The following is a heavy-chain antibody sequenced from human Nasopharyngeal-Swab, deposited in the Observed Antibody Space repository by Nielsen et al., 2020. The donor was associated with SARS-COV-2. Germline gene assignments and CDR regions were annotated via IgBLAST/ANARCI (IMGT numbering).Heavy chain of an antibody. Sequence: GESLKISCAGSAFTFSHYAMSWVRQAPGKGLEWVSAISGSGGNTYYADSVKGRFTISRDNPKNTLYLQMNSLRAEDTAVYYCAKPHLRYYDWLLFDYWGQGTLVTVSS. J-gene: IGHJ4*02. CDR2: ISGSGGNT. V-gene: IGHV3-23*01. CDR1: AFTFSHYA. CDR3: AKPHLRYYDWLLFDY. D-gene: IGHD3-9*01.